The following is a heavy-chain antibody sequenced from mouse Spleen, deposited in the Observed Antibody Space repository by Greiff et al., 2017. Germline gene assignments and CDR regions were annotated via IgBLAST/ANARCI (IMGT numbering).Heavy chain of an antibody. CDR3: AETARATSFAY. J-gene: IGHJ3*01. Sequence: VQLQQPGAELVRPGTSVKLSCKASGYTFTSYWMHWVKQRPGQGLEWIGVIDPSDSYTNYNQKFKGKATLTVDTSSSTAYMQLSSLISEDSAVYYCAETARATSFAYWGQGTLVTVSA. CDR1: GYTFTSYW. D-gene: IGHD3-2*01. CDR2: IDPSDSYT. V-gene: IGHV1-59*01.